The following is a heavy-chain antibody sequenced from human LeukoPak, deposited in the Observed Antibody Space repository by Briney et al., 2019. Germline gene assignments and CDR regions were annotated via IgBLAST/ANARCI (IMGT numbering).Heavy chain of an antibody. CDR2: TSSSSSTI. V-gene: IGHV3-48*01. D-gene: IGHD3-10*01. CDR1: GFTFSSYS. Sequence: GGSLRLSCAASGFTFSSYSMNWVRQAPGKGLEWVSYTSSSSSTIYYADSVKGRFTISRDNAKNSLYLQMNSLRAEDTAVYYCARDLYDYYGSGSYYGFYYYGMDVWGQGTTVTVSS. CDR3: ARDLYDYYGSGSYYGFYYYGMDV. J-gene: IGHJ6*02.